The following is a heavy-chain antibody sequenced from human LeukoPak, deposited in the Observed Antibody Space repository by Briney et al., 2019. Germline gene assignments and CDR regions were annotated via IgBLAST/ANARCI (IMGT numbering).Heavy chain of an antibody. V-gene: IGHV4-34*01. CDR1: GGSFSGYY. J-gene: IGHJ4*02. CDR3: ARGRYGSLGY. Sequence: SETLSLTCAVYGGSFSGYYWSWIRQPPGKGLEWIGEINHSGSTNYNPSLKSRVTISVDTSKNQFSLKLSSVTAADTAVYYCARGRYGSLGYWGQGTLVTVSS. CDR2: INHSGST. D-gene: IGHD3-10*01.